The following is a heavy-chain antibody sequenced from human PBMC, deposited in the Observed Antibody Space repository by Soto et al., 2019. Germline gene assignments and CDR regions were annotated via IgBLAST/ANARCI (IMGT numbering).Heavy chain of an antibody. J-gene: IGHJ3*02. CDR3: ARGPRDAFEI. Sequence: EVQLVESGGGLVQPGGSLRLSCAASGFTFSSYWMHWVRQAPGKGLVWVSRINSDGRSTSYADSVKGGFTISRDNAKNTVYLQMTSLRAEDTAVYYGARGPRDAFEIWGQGTMVTVSS. CDR1: GFTFSSYW. CDR2: INSDGRST. V-gene: IGHV3-74*01.